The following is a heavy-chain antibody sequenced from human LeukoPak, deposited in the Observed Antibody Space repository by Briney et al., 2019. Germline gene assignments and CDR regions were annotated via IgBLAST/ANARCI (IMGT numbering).Heavy chain of an antibody. CDR2: ISSSGGTT. CDR3: ARDDAHYDFFGYDRRGWFDP. Sequence: GGSLRLSCAVSGFTFSSYAMSWVRQAPGRGLEWVSAISSSGGTTYYADSVKGRFTISRDKSRNTLFLQMNSLRAEDTAVYYCARDDAHYDFFGYDRRGWFDPWGQGTLVIVSS. CDR1: GFTFSSYA. J-gene: IGHJ5*02. V-gene: IGHV3-23*01. D-gene: IGHD3-3*01.